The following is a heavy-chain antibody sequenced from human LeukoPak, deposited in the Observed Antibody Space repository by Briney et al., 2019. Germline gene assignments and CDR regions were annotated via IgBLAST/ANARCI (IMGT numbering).Heavy chain of an antibody. CDR3: ARRYCSSTSCYIYWFDP. V-gene: IGHV1-8*01. Sequence: ASVKVSCKASGYTFTSYDINWVRQATGQGLEGMGWMNPNSGNTGYAQKFQGRVTMTRNTSISTAYMELSSLRSEDTAVYYCARRYCSSTSCYIYWFDPWGQGTLVTVSS. J-gene: IGHJ5*02. CDR2: MNPNSGNT. CDR1: GYTFTSYD. D-gene: IGHD2-2*02.